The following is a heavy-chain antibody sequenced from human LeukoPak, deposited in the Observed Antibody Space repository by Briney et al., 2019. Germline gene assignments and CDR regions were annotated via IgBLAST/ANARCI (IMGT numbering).Heavy chain of an antibody. J-gene: IGHJ4*02. CDR3: ARDSGEYYFDY. CDR1: GFTFNTYT. CDR2: ISGSSGII. V-gene: IGHV3-48*01. D-gene: IGHD2-15*01. Sequence: GGSLRLSCAASGFTFNTYTMNWVRQAPGKGLEWVSYISGSSGIIDYADSVRGRFTISRDNAKNSLYLQMNSLRAEDTAVYYCARDSGEYYFDYWGQGTLVTVSS.